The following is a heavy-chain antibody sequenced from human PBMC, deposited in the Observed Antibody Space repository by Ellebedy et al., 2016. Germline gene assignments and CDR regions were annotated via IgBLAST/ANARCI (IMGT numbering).Heavy chain of an antibody. CDR2: ISAGSDTT. CDR3: RPGHYSDS. D-gene: IGHD1-14*01. V-gene: IGHV3-23*01. J-gene: IGHJ4*02. Sequence: GESLKISXTASGFNFNTYFMSWVRQAPGKGLEWVSTISAGSDTTRFADSVKGRFTISRDNSKNTLYLQMNSLRVDDTAVYYCRPGHYSDSWGQGTLVTVSS. CDR1: GFNFNTYF.